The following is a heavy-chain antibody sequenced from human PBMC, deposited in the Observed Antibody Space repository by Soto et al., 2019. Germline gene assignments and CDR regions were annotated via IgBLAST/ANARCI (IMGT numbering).Heavy chain of an antibody. V-gene: IGHV1-18*01. D-gene: IGHD3-10*01. CDR3: ARVIPGAGAGFDP. J-gene: IGHJ5*02. CDR2: ISAYTDDP. Sequence: QGQLVQSGAEVKKPGASVKVSCTASGNTFTNFGVTWVRQAPGQGLEWMGWISAYTDDPNYAQKFQGGVTMTIDTPRKTAYWNRGSLRSEDRPVYYWARVIPGAGAGFDPGGRGTLVTLSS. CDR1: GNTFTNFG.